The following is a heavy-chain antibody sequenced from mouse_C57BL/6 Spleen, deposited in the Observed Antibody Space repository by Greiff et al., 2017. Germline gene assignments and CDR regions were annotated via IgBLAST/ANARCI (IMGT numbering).Heavy chain of an antibody. J-gene: IGHJ4*01. CDR3: ARKDYGSGYGYAMDY. CDR1: GFTFTSYW. CDR2: IDPSDSYT. V-gene: IGHV1-50*01. D-gene: IGHD1-1*01. Sequence: QVQLQQPGAELVKPGASVKLSCKASGFTFTSYWMQWVKQRPGQGLEWIGEIDPSDSYTNYNQKFKGKATLTVATSSSTAYMQLSSLTSADSAVYYCARKDYGSGYGYAMDYWGQGTSVTVSS.